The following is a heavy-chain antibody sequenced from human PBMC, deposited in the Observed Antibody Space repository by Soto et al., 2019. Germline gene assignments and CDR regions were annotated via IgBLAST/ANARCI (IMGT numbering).Heavy chain of an antibody. CDR3: VRQDSRGRYFGY. CDR1: GFSLTADGVG. Sequence: QITLKESGPTLVKPTQTLTLTCSVSGFSLTADGVGVGWVRQPPGKALEWLTLIYWDDDDRYSRSLMSSLTITRDTSRNQVVLKMTNVNPVDTGTYYCVRQDSRGRYFGYWGQGILVTVSS. CDR2: IYWDDDD. D-gene: IGHD2-15*01. J-gene: IGHJ4*02. V-gene: IGHV2-5*04.